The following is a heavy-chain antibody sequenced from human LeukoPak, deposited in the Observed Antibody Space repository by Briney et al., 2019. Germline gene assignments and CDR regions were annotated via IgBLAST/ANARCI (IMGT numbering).Heavy chain of an antibody. Sequence: TGGSLTLSCAASGFTFSDYYMRWLRQAPGKGLEWVSYISSSGSTIYYAHSVKGRFTISRDNAKNSLYLQMNSLRAEDTAVYYCAELGITMIGGVWGKGTTVTISS. V-gene: IGHV3-11*04. D-gene: IGHD3-10*02. CDR2: ISSSGSTI. J-gene: IGHJ6*04. CDR1: GFTFSDYY. CDR3: AELGITMIGGV.